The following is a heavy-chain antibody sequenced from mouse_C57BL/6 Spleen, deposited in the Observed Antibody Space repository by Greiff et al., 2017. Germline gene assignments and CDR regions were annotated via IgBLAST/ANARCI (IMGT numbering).Heavy chain of an antibody. V-gene: IGHV1-80*01. CDR2: IYPGDGDT. D-gene: IGHD2-2*01. CDR1: GYAFSSYW. Sequence: QVQLQQSGAELVKPGASVKISCKASGYAFSSYWMTWVKQRPGKGLEWIGQIYPGDGDTNYNGKFKGKATLTADKSSSTAYMQLSSLTSEDSAVYFCARSYGYDFDYWGQGTTLTVSS. CDR3: ARSYGYDFDY. J-gene: IGHJ2*01.